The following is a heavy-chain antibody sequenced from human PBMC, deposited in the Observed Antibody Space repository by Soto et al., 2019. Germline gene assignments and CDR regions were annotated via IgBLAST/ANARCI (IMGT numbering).Heavy chain of an antibody. V-gene: IGHV3-23*01. CDR3: AKDRLEGTTYYDYGMYV. Sequence: EVQLLESGGGLVQPGGSLRLSCAASGFTFSSYAMSWVRQAPGKGLEWVSAISGSGGSTYYAHSVKGRFTISRDNSKNTLYLQMNSLRAEDTDVYYCAKDRLEGTTYYDYGMYVWGQGTTVTVSS. CDR2: ISGSGGST. CDR1: GFTFSSYA. J-gene: IGHJ6*02. D-gene: IGHD1-1*01.